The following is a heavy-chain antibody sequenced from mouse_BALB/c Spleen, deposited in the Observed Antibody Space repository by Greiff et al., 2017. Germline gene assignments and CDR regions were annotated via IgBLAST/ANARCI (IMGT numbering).Heavy chain of an antibody. D-gene: IGHD1-1*01. Sequence: SGAELARPGASVKLSCKASGYTFTDYYINWVKQRTGQGLVWIGEIYPGSGNTYYNEKFKGKATLTADKSSSTAYMQLSSLTSEDSAVYFCARRTGSYAFAYWGQGTLVTVSA. CDR3: ARRTGSYAFAY. J-gene: IGHJ3*01. CDR2: IYPGSGNT. CDR1: GYTFTDYY. V-gene: IGHV1-77*01.